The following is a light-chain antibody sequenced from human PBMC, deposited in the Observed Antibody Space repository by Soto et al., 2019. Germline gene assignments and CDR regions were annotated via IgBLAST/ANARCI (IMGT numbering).Light chain of an antibody. CDR3: QQYSSSPGNT. CDR1: QRVISHY. J-gene: IGKJ5*01. V-gene: IGKV3-20*01. CDR2: DAS. Sequence: EIVLTQSPGTLSLSPGERATLSCRASQRVISHYLAWYQQKPGQAPRLLIYDASIRATGIPDRFSGSGSGTDFTLTISRLEPEDFVVYYCQQYSSSPGNTFGQGTRLEIK.